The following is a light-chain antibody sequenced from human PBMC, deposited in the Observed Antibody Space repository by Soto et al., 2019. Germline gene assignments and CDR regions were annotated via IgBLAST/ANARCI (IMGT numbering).Light chain of an antibody. CDR2: EVS. CDR3: SSYAGSKNFV. J-gene: IGLJ1*01. V-gene: IGLV2-8*01. CDR1: SSDVGYYNY. Sequence: LTQPPSASGSPGQSVTISCTGTSSDVGYYNYVSWYQHHPGKAPKLMIFEVSKRPSGVPDRFSGSKSGNTASLTVSGLQAEDEADYYCSSYAGSKNFVFGPGTKLTVL.